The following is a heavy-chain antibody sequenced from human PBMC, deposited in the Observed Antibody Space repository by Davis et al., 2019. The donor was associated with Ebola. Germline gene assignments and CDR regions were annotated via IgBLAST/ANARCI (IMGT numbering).Heavy chain of an antibody. D-gene: IGHD6-19*01. V-gene: IGHV4-59*08. Sequence: MPSETLSLTCTVSGGSISSYYWSWIRQPPGKGLEWIGYIYNSGSTNYNPSLKSRVTISVDTSKNQFSLKLSSVTAADTAVYYCARVEYSSGWYCNWFDPWGQGTLVTVSS. CDR2: IYNSGST. CDR3: ARVEYSSGWYCNWFDP. CDR1: GGSISSYY. J-gene: IGHJ5*02.